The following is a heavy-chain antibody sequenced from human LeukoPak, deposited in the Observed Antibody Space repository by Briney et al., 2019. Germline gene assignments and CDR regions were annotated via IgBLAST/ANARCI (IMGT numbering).Heavy chain of an antibody. D-gene: IGHD4-23*01. CDR2: INHSGST. J-gene: IGHJ4*02. CDR1: GGSFSGYY. V-gene: IGHV4-34*01. Sequence: SETLSLTCVVYGGSFSGYYWSWIRQPPGKGLEWIGEINHSGSTNYNPSLKSRVTISVDTSKNQFSLKLNSVTAADTAVYYCARGVYGGHQGYWGQGTLVTVSS. CDR3: ARGVYGGHQGY.